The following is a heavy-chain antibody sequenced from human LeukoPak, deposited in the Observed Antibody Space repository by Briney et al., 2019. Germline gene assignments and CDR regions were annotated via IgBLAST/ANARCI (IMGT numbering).Heavy chain of an antibody. V-gene: IGHV3-30*02. CDR3: AKDLFSLGPSYLTTGTLDY. Sequence: GGSLRLSCAASGFTFSSYGMHWVRQAPGKGLEWVAFIRYDGSNKYYADSVKGRFTISRDNSKNTLYLQMNSLRSEDTAVYYCAKDLFSLGPSYLTTGTLDYWGQGTLVTVSS. D-gene: IGHD4-17*01. CDR1: GFTFSSYG. J-gene: IGHJ4*02. CDR2: IRYDGSNK.